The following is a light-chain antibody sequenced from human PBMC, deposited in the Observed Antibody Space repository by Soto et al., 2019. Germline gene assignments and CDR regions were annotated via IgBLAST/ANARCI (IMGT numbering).Light chain of an antibody. Sequence: EIVLTQSPATLSLSPGERATLSCWASQSVNRYLVWYQQKPGQAPRLLMYDASKRATGIPARFSGSGSGTDFTLTISRLVPEDFAVYYCQQYVTSPWAFGQGTKVDIK. V-gene: IGKV3-11*01. CDR3: QQYVTSPWA. CDR1: QSVNRY. CDR2: DAS. J-gene: IGKJ1*01.